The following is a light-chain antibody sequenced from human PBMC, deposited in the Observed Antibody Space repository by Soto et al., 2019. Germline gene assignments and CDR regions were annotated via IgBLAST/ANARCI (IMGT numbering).Light chain of an antibody. CDR2: EVS. CDR1: SSDVGGYNY. CDR3: SSFAGNNNLV. Sequence: QSALTQPPSASGSPGQSVTISCTGTSSDVGGYNYVSWYQQHPGKAPKLMISEVSKRPSGVPDRFPGSKSGHTASLTVSGLQAEDEADYYCSSFAGNNNLVFGGGTKLTVL. V-gene: IGLV2-8*01. J-gene: IGLJ2*01.